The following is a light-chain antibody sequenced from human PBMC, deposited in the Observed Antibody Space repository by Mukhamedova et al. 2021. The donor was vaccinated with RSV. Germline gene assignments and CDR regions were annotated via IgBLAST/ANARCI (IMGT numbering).Light chain of an antibody. Sequence: WYQRRVHGKPPNLLISDASTLRSGVPSRFSGSGFGTTFTLTISGLQAEDFGTYYCQQFISFPPLTFGGGTTVEIK. CDR2: DAS. CDR3: QQFISFPPLT. V-gene: IGKV1-13*02. J-gene: IGKJ4*01.